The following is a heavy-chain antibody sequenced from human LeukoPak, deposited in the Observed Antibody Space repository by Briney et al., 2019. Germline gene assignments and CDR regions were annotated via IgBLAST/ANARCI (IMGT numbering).Heavy chain of an antibody. CDR1: GYTFTSYA. D-gene: IGHD5-12*01. Sequence: EASVTVSCKASGYTFTSYAMHWVRQAPGQRLEWMGWINAGNGNTKYSQKFQGRVTITRDTSASTAYMELSSLRSEDTAVYYCARSNSGYDLGYDAFDIWGQGTMVTVSS. J-gene: IGHJ3*02. V-gene: IGHV1-3*01. CDR3: ARSNSGYDLGYDAFDI. CDR2: INAGNGNT.